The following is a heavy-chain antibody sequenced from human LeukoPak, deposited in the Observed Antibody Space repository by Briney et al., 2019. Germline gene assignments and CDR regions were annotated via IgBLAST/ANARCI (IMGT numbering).Heavy chain of an antibody. D-gene: IGHD3-9*01. J-gene: IGHJ4*02. V-gene: IGHV1-69*05. CDR2: IIPIFGTA. CDR1: GGTFSSYA. Sequence: ASVKVSCKASGGTFSSYAISWVRQAPGQGLEWMGGIIPIFGTANYAQKFQGRVTITTGESTSTAYMELSSLRSEDTAVYYCARSSSGGTSFDWLSQSHFDYWGQGTLVTVSS. CDR3: ARSSSGGTSFDWLSQSHFDY.